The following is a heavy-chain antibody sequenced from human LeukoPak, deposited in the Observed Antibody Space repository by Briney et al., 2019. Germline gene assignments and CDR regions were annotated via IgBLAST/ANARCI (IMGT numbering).Heavy chain of an antibody. CDR3: ARDCSGGSRYSGIDY. Sequence: ASVKVSCKASGYTFTGYYMHWVRQAPGQGLEWMGWINPNSGGTNYAQKFQGRVTMTRDTSISTAYMELSRLRSDDTAVYYCARDCSGGSRYSGIDYWGQGTLVTVSS. J-gene: IGHJ4*02. CDR2: INPNSGGT. CDR1: GYTFTGYY. D-gene: IGHD2-15*01. V-gene: IGHV1-2*02.